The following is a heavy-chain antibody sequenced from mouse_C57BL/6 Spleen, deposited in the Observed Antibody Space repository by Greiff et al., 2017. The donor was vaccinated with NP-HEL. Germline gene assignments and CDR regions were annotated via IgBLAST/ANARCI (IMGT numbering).Heavy chain of an antibody. V-gene: IGHV1-15*01. J-gene: IGHJ2*01. CDR3: TRKRNWAYFDY. CDR1: GYTFTDYE. Sequence: QVQLQQSGAELVRPGASVTLSCKASGYTFTDYEMHWVKQTPVHGLEWIGAIDPETGGTAYNQKFKGKAILTADKSSSTAYMELRSLTSEDSAVYYCTRKRNWAYFDYWGQGTTLTVSS. CDR2: IDPETGGT. D-gene: IGHD4-1*01.